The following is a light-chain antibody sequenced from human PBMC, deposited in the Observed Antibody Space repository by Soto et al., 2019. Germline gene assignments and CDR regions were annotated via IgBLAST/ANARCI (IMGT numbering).Light chain of an antibody. J-gene: IGKJ1*01. V-gene: IGKV1-39*01. CDR2: SAS. CDR3: QNSYITPPWT. Sequence: DIQMTQSPSSLSASVGDRVTITCRASQTISTYLHWYQQKLGKAPKLLIYSASSLQSGVPSRFSGSGSGTDFTLNISSLQPEDVATYYCQNSYITPPWTCGQGTKVEIK. CDR1: QTISTY.